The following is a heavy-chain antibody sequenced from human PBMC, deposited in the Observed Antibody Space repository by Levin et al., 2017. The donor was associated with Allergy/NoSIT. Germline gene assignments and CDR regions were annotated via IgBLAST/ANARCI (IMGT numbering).Heavy chain of an antibody. D-gene: IGHD6-19*01. Sequence: SETLSLTCTVSGGSVSSGSYYWSWIRQPPGKGLEWIGYIYYSGSTNYNPSLKSRVTISVDTSKNQFSLKLSSVTAADTAVYYCASGADGSGWPLTFDYWGQGTLVTVSS. CDR3: ASGADGSGWPLTFDY. CDR2: IYYSGST. J-gene: IGHJ4*02. V-gene: IGHV4-61*01. CDR1: GGSVSSGSYY.